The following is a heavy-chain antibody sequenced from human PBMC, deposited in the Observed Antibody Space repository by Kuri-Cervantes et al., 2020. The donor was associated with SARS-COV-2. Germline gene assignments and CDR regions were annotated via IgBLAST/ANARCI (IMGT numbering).Heavy chain of an antibody. CDR2: IYYSGST. V-gene: IGHV4-39*07. D-gene: IGHD2-15*01. CDR3: ARGSCSGGSCALRV. J-gene: IGHJ6*02. CDR1: GGSISSSSYY. Sequence: GSLRLSCTVSGGSISSSSYYWGWIRQPPGKGLEWIGSIYYSGSTYYNPSLKSRVTISVDTSKNQFSLKLSSVTAADTAVYYCARGSCSGGSCALRVWGQGTTVTVSS.